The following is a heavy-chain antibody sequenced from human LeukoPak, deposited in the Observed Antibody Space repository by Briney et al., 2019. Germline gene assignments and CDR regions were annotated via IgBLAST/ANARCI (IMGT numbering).Heavy chain of an antibody. D-gene: IGHD2-21*02. CDR2: IIPIFGTA. J-gene: IGHJ4*02. CDR1: GGTFSSYA. V-gene: IGHV1-69*05. CDR3: AREEAYCGGDCYPNYFDY. Sequence: ASVKVSCMASGGTFSSYAISWVRQAPGQGLEWMGGIIPIFGTANYAQKFQGRVTITTDESTSTAYMELSSLRSEDTAVYYCAREEAYCGGDCYPNYFDYWGQGTLVTVSS.